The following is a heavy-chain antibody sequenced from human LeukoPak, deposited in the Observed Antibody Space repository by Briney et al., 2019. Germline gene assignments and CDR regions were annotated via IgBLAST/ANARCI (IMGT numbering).Heavy chain of an antibody. J-gene: IGHJ4*02. CDR2: VYYSGST. CDR1: GGSISSSSYY. D-gene: IGHD3-10*01. Sequence: NPSETLSLTCTVSGGSISSSSYYWGWIRQPPGKGLEWIGSVYYSGSTYYNPSLRSRVTISVDTSKNQFSLKLSSVNAADTAVYYCARGLGSGSYPFDNWGPGTLVTVSS. CDR3: ARGLGSGSYPFDN. V-gene: IGHV4-39*07.